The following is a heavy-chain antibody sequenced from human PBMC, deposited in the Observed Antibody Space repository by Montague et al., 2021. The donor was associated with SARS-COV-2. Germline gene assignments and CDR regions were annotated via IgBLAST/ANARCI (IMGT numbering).Heavy chain of an antibody. J-gene: IGHJ6*02. CDR1: GDSVSSNGAT. CDR3: TSGREGNYNVMDV. V-gene: IGHV6-1*01. D-gene: IGHD1-1*01. CDR2: TYYRSEWYN. Sequence: CAISGDSVSSNGATWSWVRHSPSRGLVWLGRTYYRSEWYNDYAVSVRGRVTINPDTSKNQFSLQLNSVTPEDTAIYYRTSGREGNYNVMDVWGQGTTVTVSS.